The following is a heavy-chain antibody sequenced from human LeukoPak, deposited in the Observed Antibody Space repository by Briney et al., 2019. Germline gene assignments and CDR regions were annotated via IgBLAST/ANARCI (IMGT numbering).Heavy chain of an antibody. CDR1: GFTFSSYA. J-gene: IGHJ4*02. CDR2: ISGSGGST. CDR3: ARVRTNTYGFDY. D-gene: IGHD5-18*01. V-gene: IGHV3-23*01. Sequence: PGGSLRLSCAASGFTFSSYAMSWVRQAPGKGLEWVSGISGSGGSTYYADSVKGRFTISRDNAKNTLYLQMNSLRAEDTAVYYCARVRTNTYGFDYWGQGTLVTVSS.